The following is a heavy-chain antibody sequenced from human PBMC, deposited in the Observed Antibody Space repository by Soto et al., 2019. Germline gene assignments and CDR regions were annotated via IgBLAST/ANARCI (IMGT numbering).Heavy chain of an antibody. CDR3: ESRDPGTSVDY. D-gene: IGHD1-7*01. CDR2: IYRTGST. CDR1: GGSFTSNNW. V-gene: IGHV4-4*02. J-gene: IGHJ4*02. Sequence: SETLSLTCAVSGGSFTSNNWWTWVRQPPGQGLEWIGEIYRTGSTNYNPSLKSRVTISLDKSENQFSLKVTSLTAADTAVYYCESRDPGTSVDYWGQGTLVGVSS.